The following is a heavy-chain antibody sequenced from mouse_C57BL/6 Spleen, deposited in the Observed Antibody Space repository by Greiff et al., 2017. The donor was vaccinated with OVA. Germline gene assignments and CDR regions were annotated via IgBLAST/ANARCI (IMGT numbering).Heavy chain of an antibody. CDR3: ARRGYGNYYFDY. V-gene: IGHV1-18*01. J-gene: IGHJ2*01. CDR1: GYTFTDYN. Sequence: DVQLQESGPELVKPGASVKIPCKASGYTFTDYNMDWVKQSHGKSLEWIGDINPNNGGTIYNQKFKGKATLTVDKSSSTAYMELRSLTSEDTAVYYCARRGYGNYYFDYWGQGTTLTVSS. CDR2: INPNNGGT. D-gene: IGHD2-1*01.